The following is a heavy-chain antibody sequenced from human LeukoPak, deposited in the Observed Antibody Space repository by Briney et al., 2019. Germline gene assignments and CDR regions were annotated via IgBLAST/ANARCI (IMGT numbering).Heavy chain of an antibody. CDR2: INPSAGST. CDR1: GYTFTSYY. V-gene: IGHV1-46*01. J-gene: IGHJ5*02. D-gene: IGHD3-22*01. Sequence: GASVKVSCKASGYTFTSYYIHWVRLSPGQGLEWMGIINPSAGSTTYAQRFQDRVTMTSDTSTSTVYMELSSLRSEDTAVYYCARGDGDSDSNGVLMGWFDPWGQGTLVTVSS. CDR3: ARGDGDSDSNGVLMGWFDP.